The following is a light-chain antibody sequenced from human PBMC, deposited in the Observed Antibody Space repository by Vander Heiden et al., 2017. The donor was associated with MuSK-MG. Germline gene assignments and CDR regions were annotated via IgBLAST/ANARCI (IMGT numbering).Light chain of an antibody. J-gene: IGKJ1*01. CDR1: QTVSND. CDR3: QQDDDWPRT. V-gene: IGKV3-15*01. Sequence: EIVMTQSSGTLSVSPGERATLSCRASQTVSNDLAWYQQKPGQAPSLLIYDASTRATGIPDRFSGSGSGTEFTLTISSLQSEDFAVYYCQQDDDWPRTFGQGTKVEVK. CDR2: DAS.